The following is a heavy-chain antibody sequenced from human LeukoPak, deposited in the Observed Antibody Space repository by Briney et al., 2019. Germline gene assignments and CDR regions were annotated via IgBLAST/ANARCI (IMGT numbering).Heavy chain of an antibody. D-gene: IGHD1-26*01. CDR3: AKDIELFMS. CDR1: GFTFRNFA. Sequence: GSLLLSCAASGFTFRNFAMSGARPAPGEGLEWVSGLSHGGTRTFYAASVKGRFTISRDDSNSTLFLQMDNLRVEDTATYYCAKDIELFMSWGQGTLVIVSS. V-gene: IGHV3-23*01. CDR2: LSHGGTRT. J-gene: IGHJ5*02.